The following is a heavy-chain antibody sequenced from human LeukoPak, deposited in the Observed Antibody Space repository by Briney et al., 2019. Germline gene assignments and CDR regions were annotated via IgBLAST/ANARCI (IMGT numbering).Heavy chain of an antibody. V-gene: IGHV3-7*01. CDR1: GFTSSSYW. CDR3: ARGGELLRPADY. CDR2: MNQDGSEK. D-gene: IGHD1-26*01. Sequence: GGSLRLSCAASGFTSSSYWMSWVRQAPGKGLEWVANMNQDGSEKYYVDSVKGRFTISRDNAKNSLYLQMNNLRAEDTAAYYCARGGELLRPADYWGQGTLVTVSS. J-gene: IGHJ4*02.